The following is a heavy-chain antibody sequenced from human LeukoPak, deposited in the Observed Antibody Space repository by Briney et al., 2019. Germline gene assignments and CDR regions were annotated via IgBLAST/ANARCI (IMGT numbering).Heavy chain of an antibody. D-gene: IGHD2-2*02. V-gene: IGHV3-30*02. Sequence: GGSLRLYCSASGFTFNNNGMHWVRQSPVNVLEWMTLIRYDGGNKYYADSVKGRFTVSRDNSKNTLYLQMNSLRAEDTAVYYCAKTGGYNDFDIWGQGTVVTVSS. CDR2: IRYDGGNK. CDR3: AKTGGYNDFDI. CDR1: GFTFNNNG. J-gene: IGHJ3*02.